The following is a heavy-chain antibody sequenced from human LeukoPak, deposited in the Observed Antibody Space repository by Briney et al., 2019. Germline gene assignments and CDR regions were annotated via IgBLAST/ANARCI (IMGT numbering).Heavy chain of an antibody. CDR3: ARAEAQLLSGENWFDP. V-gene: IGHV4-59*01. J-gene: IGHJ5*02. D-gene: IGHD2-2*01. CDR1: GVSISSYY. CDR2: IYYSGST. Sequence: SETLSLTCTVSGVSISSYYWSWIRQPPGKGLEWIGYIYYSGSTNYNPSLKSRVTISVDTSKNQFSLKLSSVTAADTAVYYCARAEAQLLSGENWFDPWGQGTLVTVSS.